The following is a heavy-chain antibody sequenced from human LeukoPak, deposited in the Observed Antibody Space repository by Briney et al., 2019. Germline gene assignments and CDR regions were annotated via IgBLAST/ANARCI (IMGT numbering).Heavy chain of an antibody. CDR2: ILVSGTT. J-gene: IGHJ3*02. CDR3: ARGISGSLGAFDI. D-gene: IGHD1-26*01. Sequence: SETLSLTCTVSGGSISEDSWTWIRQPAGKGLEWIGRILVSGTTNYNASLKTRVTLSIDTSKTLLSLKLTSLTAADTAVYYCARGISGSLGAFDIWGRGTMVTVSS. CDR1: GGSISEDS. V-gene: IGHV4-4*07.